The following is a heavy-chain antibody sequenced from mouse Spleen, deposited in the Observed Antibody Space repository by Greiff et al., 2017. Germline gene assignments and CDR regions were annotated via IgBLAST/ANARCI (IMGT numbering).Heavy chain of an antibody. D-gene: IGHD2-4*01. V-gene: IGHV1-81*01. Sequence: LQESGAELARPGASVKLSCKASGYTFTSYGISWVKQRTGQGLEWIGEIYPRSGNTYYNEKFKGKATLTADKSSSTAYMELRSLTSEDSAVYFCARYYDYAMDYWGQGTSVTVSS. CDR2: IYPRSGNT. J-gene: IGHJ4*01. CDR3: ARYYDYAMDY. CDR1: GYTFTSYG.